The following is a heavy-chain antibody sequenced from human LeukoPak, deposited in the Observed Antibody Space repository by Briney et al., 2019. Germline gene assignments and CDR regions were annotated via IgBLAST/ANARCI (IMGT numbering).Heavy chain of an antibody. CDR1: GVSIISTNSY. J-gene: IGHJ4*02. CDR2: IYSSGRT. D-gene: IGHD2-15*01. V-gene: IGHV4-39*07. CDR3: ARKREGPATGIDY. Sequence: PSETLSLTCTVSGVSIISTNSYWGWIRQSPRTGLGWIGNIYSSGRTYYNPSLNSRVTISIDMSENQFFLKLTSVTAADTAVYYCARKREGPATGIDYWGQGTLVTVSS.